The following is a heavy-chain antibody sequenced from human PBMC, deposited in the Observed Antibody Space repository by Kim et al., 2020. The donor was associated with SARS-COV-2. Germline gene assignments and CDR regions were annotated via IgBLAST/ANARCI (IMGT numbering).Heavy chain of an antibody. Sequence: SIISYIYYADSVKGRFTISRDNAKNSLYLQMNSLRAEDTAVYYCARDFDYWGQGTLVTVSS. J-gene: IGHJ4*02. CDR2: SIISYI. CDR3: ARDFDY. V-gene: IGHV3-21*01.